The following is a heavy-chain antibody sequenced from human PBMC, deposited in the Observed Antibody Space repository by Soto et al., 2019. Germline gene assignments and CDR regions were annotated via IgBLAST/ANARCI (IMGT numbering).Heavy chain of an antibody. D-gene: IGHD1-26*01. CDR2: IIPIFGTA. CDR3: ARSGGASRTRSDFDF. CDR1: GYGFSGYA. V-gene: IGHV1-69*01. J-gene: IGHJ4*01. Sequence: SLVNVYRKTAGYGFSGYAVSWRSKAHGQGLEWMGGIIPIFGTANYAQKFQGRVTITADESTSTAYMELSSLRSEDTAVYYCARSGGASRTRSDFDFWGHGTPVT.